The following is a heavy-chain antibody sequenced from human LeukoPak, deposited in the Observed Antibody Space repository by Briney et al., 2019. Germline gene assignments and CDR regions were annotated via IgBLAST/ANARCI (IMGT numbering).Heavy chain of an antibody. V-gene: IGHV3-30*04. Sequence: GGSLRLSCAASGFTFSSYAMHWVRQAPGKELEWVAVISYDGSNKYYADSVKGRFTISRDNSKNTLYLQMNSLRAEDTAVYYCARDPLGTRPGFDYWGQGTLVTVSS. CDR2: ISYDGSNK. J-gene: IGHJ4*02. D-gene: IGHD1-1*01. CDR3: ARDPLGTRPGFDY. CDR1: GFTFSSYA.